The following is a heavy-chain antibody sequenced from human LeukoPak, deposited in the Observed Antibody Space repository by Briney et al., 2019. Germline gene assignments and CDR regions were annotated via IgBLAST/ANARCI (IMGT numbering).Heavy chain of an antibody. CDR2: ISSSGSTI. Sequence: GGSLRLSCAASGFTFSTYSMNWVRQAPGKGLEWVSYISSSGSTIHYADSVKGRFTISRDNAKNSLYLQMNSLRAEDTAVYYCARDPGSFWSGYPGPFDYWGQGTLVTVSS. CDR1: GFTFSTYS. CDR3: ARDPGSFWSGYPGPFDY. J-gene: IGHJ4*02. D-gene: IGHD3-3*01. V-gene: IGHV3-48*04.